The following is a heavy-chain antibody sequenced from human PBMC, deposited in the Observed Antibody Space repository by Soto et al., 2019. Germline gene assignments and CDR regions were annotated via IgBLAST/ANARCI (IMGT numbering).Heavy chain of an antibody. CDR2: ISAYNGNT. J-gene: IGHJ6*02. CDR3: ARDGFIVGATDYYYYGMDV. V-gene: IGHV1-18*01. CDR1: GYTFTSYG. D-gene: IGHD1-26*01. Sequence: ASVKVSCKASGYTFTSYGISWVRQAPGQGLEWMGWISAYNGNTNYAQKLQGRVTMTTDTSTSTAYMELRSLRSDDTAVYYCARDGFIVGATDYYYYGMDVWGQGTTVTVSS.